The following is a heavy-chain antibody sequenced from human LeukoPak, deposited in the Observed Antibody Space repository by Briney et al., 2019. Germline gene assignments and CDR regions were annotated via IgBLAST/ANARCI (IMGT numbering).Heavy chain of an antibody. CDR1: GFTFSSYS. CDR2: ISTSSTYR. Sequence: GGSLRLSCAASGFTFSSYSMSWVRQAPGKGLEWVSGISTSSTYRLYADSVKGRFTISRDNAKSSLYLEMNSLRAEDTAVYYCAKEGGYSGSPRDYWGQGTLVTVSS. J-gene: IGHJ4*02. V-gene: IGHV3-21*01. D-gene: IGHD1-26*01. CDR3: AKEGGYSGSPRDY.